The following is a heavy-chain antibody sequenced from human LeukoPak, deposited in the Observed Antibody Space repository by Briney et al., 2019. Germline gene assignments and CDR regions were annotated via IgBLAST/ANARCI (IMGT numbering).Heavy chain of an antibody. J-gene: IGHJ4*02. D-gene: IGHD3-3*01. Sequence: SETLSLTCTVSGGSISSYYWSWIRQPPGKRLEWIGYIYYSGSTNYNPSLKSRVTISVDTSKNQFSLKLSSVTAADTAVYYCASSSRITIFGVVFDYWGQGTLVTVSS. CDR3: ASSSRITIFGVVFDY. CDR1: GGSISSYY. CDR2: IYYSGST. V-gene: IGHV4-59*01.